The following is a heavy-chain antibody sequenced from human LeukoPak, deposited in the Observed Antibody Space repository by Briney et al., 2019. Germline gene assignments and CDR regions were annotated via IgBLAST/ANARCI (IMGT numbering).Heavy chain of an antibody. CDR2: ISAYNCNT. V-gene: IGHV1-18*01. CDR1: GYTFTNYD. J-gene: IGHJ4*02. D-gene: IGHD3-10*01. CDR3: ARDTMLRGVTSDY. Sequence: ASVKVSCKASGYTFTNYDISWVRQAPGQGLEWMGWISAYNCNTNYAQKFQGRVTMTTDTSTSTAYMELRSLRSDDTAVYYCARDTMLRGVTSDYWGQGTLVTVSP.